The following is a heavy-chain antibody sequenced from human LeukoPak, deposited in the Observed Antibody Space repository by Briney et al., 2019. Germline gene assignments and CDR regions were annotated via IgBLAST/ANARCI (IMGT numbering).Heavy chain of an antibody. J-gene: IGHJ4*02. V-gene: IGHV3-21*04. CDR3: AKARNYYGSGSPSLYDY. CDR1: GFTFSSYS. CDR2: ISSSSSYI. Sequence: GGSLRLSCAASGFTFSSYSMNWVRQAPGKGLEWVSSISSSSSYIYYADSVKGRFTISRDNAKNSLYLQMNSLRAEDTALYYCAKARNYYGSGSPSLYDYWGQGTLVTVSS. D-gene: IGHD3-10*01.